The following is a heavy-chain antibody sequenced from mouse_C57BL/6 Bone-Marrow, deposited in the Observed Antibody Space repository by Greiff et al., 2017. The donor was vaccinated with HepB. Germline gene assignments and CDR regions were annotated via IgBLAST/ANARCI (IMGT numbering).Heavy chain of an antibody. CDR1: GYTFTSYW. J-gene: IGHJ1*03. D-gene: IGHD1-1*01. Sequence: QVQLQQPGAELVKPGASVKLSCKASGYTFTSYWMHWVKQRPGQGLEWIGMIHPNSGSTNYNEKFKSKATLTVDKSSSTAYMQLSSLTSEDSAVYYCAKDDYYSSSYDWYFDVWGTGTTVTVSS. V-gene: IGHV1-64*01. CDR3: AKDDYYSSSYDWYFDV. CDR2: IHPNSGST.